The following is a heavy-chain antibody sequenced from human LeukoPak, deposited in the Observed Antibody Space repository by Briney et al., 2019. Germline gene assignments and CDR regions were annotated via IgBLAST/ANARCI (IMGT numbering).Heavy chain of an antibody. D-gene: IGHD3-22*01. CDR2: MNPNSGNT. Sequence: ASVKVSCKASGYTFTSYDINWVRQATGQGLEWMGWMNPNSGNTGYAQKFQGRVTMTRNTSISTAYMELSSPRSEDTAVYYCARAPWDSSGYYGEDYWGQGTLVTVSS. CDR1: GYTFTSYD. CDR3: ARAPWDSSGYYGEDY. V-gene: IGHV1-8*01. J-gene: IGHJ4*02.